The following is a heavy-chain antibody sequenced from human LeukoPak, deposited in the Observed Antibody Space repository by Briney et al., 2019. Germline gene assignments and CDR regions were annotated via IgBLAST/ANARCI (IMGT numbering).Heavy chain of an antibody. D-gene: IGHD2-2*01. V-gene: IGHV3-23*01. CDR1: GFTFSSYA. J-gene: IGHJ4*02. Sequence: GGSLRLSCAASGFTFSSYAMSWVRQAPGKGLEWVSAISGSGGSTYYADSVKGRFTISRDNSKNTLYLQMNSLRAEDTAVYYWAKGGPSFYFLPNDYWGRGTLVTVSS. CDR2: ISGSGGST. CDR3: AKGGPSFYFLPNDY.